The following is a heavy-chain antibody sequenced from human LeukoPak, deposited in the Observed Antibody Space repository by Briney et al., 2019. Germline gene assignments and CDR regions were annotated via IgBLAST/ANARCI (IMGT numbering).Heavy chain of an antibody. Sequence: TGGSLRLSCGASGFTSGLTFGNYAMSWVRQAPGKGLEWVGRIRSKANSYATAYAASVKGRFTISRDDSKNTAYLQMNSLKTEDTAVYYCTSREIAVAGTHFDYWGQGTLVTVSS. CDR3: TSREIAVAGTHFDY. CDR1: GFTSGLTFGNYA. D-gene: IGHD6-19*01. V-gene: IGHV3-73*01. J-gene: IGHJ4*02. CDR2: IRSKANSYAT.